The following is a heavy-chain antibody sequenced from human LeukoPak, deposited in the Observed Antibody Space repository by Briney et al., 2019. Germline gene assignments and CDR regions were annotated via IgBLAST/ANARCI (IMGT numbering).Heavy chain of an antibody. Sequence: TGGSLRLSCAASGFTFSSYAMHWVRQAPGKGLEWVAVISYDGSNKYYADSVKGRFTISRDNSKNTLYLQMNSLRAEDTAVYYCARSGRGGAFDIWGHGTMVTVSS. D-gene: IGHD1-26*01. V-gene: IGHV3-30*04. CDR1: GFTFSSYA. J-gene: IGHJ3*02. CDR2: ISYDGSNK. CDR3: ARSGRGGAFDI.